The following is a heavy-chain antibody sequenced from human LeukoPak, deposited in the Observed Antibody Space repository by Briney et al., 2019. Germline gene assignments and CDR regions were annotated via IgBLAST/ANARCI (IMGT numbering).Heavy chain of an antibody. V-gene: IGHV3-11*04. CDR3: ARAYTFGGVIVAFDY. CDR1: GFTVSSNY. J-gene: IGHJ4*02. Sequence: GGSLRLSCAASGFTVSSNYMSWVRQAPGKGLEWVSYISSGGSTIYYADSVKGRFTISRDNAKNLLYLQMNSLRAEDTAVYYCARAYTFGGVIVAFDYWGQGTLVTVSS. CDR2: ISSGGSTI. D-gene: IGHD3-16*02.